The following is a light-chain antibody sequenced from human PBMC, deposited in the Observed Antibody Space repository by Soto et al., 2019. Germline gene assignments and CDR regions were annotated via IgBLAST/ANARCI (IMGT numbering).Light chain of an antibody. J-gene: IGLJ2*01. V-gene: IGLV1-40*01. Sequence: QSVLPQPPSVSGAPGQRVTISSTGSSSNIGAGYGVHWYQQLPGTAPKLLIYGNSNRPSGVPDRFSGSKSGTSASLAITGLQAEDEADYYCQSYDSSLSGSTVFGGGTKVTVL. CDR1: SSNIGAGYG. CDR2: GNS. CDR3: QSYDSSLSGSTV.